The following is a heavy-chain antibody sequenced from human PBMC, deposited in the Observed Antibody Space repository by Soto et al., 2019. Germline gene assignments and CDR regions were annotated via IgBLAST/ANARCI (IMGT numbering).Heavy chain of an antibody. Sequence: PGGSLRLSCAASGFTFSNYWMTWVRQAPGKGLEWVANINQDGSVKYYVDSVKGRFTTSRDNAKSSLFLQVSSLRAEDTAVYYCARIGYSSSSLDYWGQGSLVTVSS. V-gene: IGHV3-7*01. D-gene: IGHD6-6*01. CDR2: INQDGSVK. CDR3: ARIGYSSSSLDY. CDR1: GFTFSNYW. J-gene: IGHJ4*02.